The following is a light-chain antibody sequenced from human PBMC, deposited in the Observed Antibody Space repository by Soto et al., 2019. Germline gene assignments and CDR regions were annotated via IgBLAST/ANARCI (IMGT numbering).Light chain of an antibody. Sequence: EVVLAQSPGTLSLSPGERATLSCRASQTVGTTYLAWYQHKPGQAPRLLIYGASTRATGIPDRFSGSGSGTEFTLTISSLQSEDFAVYYCQQYGSSPPITFGQGTHWRL. J-gene: IGKJ5*01. CDR2: GAS. V-gene: IGKV3-20*01. CDR3: QQYGSSPPIT. CDR1: QTVGTTY.